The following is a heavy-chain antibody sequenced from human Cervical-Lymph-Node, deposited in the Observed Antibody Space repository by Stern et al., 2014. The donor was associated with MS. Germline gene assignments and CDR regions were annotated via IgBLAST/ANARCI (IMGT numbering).Heavy chain of an antibody. CDR3: ARAAGILDF. D-gene: IGHD1-1*01. Sequence: QVQLVQSGNEVKKPGASVKVSCEASGYTFTSYGISWVRQAPGQGREWMGWISAYNGNTNYEQKFQDRVTMTTDTSTSTVYMELRNLRSDDAALYYCARAAGILDFWGQGTLVTVSS. CDR1: GYTFTSYG. V-gene: IGHV1-18*01. J-gene: IGHJ4*02. CDR2: ISAYNGNT.